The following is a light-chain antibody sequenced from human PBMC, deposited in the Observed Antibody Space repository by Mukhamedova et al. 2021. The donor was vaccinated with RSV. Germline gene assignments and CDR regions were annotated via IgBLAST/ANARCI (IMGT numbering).Light chain of an antibody. CDR2: AAS. Sequence: WYQRRVHGKVPKLLIYAASALQSGVPSRFSGSGTGTQFTLSISSLQPEDVATYYCQKYNNAPRTFAGGTKVEIK. J-gene: IGKJ4*01. CDR3: QKYNNAPRT. V-gene: IGKV1-27*01.